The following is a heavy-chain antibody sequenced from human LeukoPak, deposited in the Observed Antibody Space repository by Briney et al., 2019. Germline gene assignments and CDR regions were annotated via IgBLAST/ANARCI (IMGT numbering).Heavy chain of an antibody. J-gene: IGHJ5*02. CDR2: IYYSGST. V-gene: IGHV4-59*01. D-gene: IGHD3-10*01. CDR3: ARGGNYGSGSYYYGDWFDP. CDR1: GGSISSCY. Sequence: SETLSLTCTVSGGSISSCYWSWIRQPPGKGLEWIGYIYYSGSTNYNPSLKSRVTISVDTSKNQFSLKLSSVTAADTAVYYCARGGNYGSGSYYYGDWFDPWGQGTLVTVSS.